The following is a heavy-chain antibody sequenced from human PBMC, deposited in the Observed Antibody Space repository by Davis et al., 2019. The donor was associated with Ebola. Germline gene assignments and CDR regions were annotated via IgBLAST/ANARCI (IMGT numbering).Heavy chain of an antibody. CDR3: VRGWGRSGLDV. V-gene: IGHV6-1*01. D-gene: IGHD3-16*01. CDR1: GDSVSGSRGA. J-gene: IGHJ6*02. Sequence: HSQTLSLTCAISGDSVSGSRGAWNWIRQSPSRGLEWLGRTYYTSKWHNDYGESVKSRITINPDTSTNQLSLQLNSVTPEDTAVYYCVRGWGRSGLDVWGQGTTVTVSS. CDR2: TYYTSKWHN.